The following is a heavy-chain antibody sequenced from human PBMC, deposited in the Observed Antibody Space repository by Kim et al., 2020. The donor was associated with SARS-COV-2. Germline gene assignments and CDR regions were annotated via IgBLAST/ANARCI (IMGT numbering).Heavy chain of an antibody. CDR3: ASGGEIAAAGIEGLYY. J-gene: IGHJ4*02. Sequence: GGSLRLSCAASGFTFSSYGMHWVRQAPGKGLEWVAVIWYDGSNKYYADSVKGRFTISRDNSKNTLYLQMNSLRAEDTAVYYCASGGEIAAAGIEGLYYWGPGTLVTVSS. D-gene: IGHD6-13*01. CDR2: IWYDGSNK. CDR1: GFTFSSYG. V-gene: IGHV3-33*01.